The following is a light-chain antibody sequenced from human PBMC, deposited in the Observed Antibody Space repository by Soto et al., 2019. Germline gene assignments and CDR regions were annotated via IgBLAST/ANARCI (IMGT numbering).Light chain of an antibody. Sequence: QSALTQPTSVSGSPGQSIAISCTGTSSDVGYYNYVSWYQQHPGKAPNVMIYDVNNRPSGVPDRFSGSKSGNTASLTISGLQAEDEADYFCSSYTRSSTYVFGTVTKLTVL. CDR3: SSYTRSSTYV. CDR2: DVN. CDR1: SSDVGYYNY. V-gene: IGLV2-14*01. J-gene: IGLJ1*01.